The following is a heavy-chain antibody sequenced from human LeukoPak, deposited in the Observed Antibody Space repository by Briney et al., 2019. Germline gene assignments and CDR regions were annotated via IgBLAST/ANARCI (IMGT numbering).Heavy chain of an antibody. V-gene: IGHV3-23*01. D-gene: IGHD5-24*01. Sequence: GGSLRLSCAASGFTFSDFAMSWVRQAPGKGLEWVSTIGGTGGDTNYADSVKGRFTISRDNSKNTLYLQMNSLRAEDTAVYYCAKDEIPRHKVYDAFDIWGQGTKVTVSS. J-gene: IGHJ3*02. CDR3: AKDEIPRHKVYDAFDI. CDR2: IGGTGGDT. CDR1: GFTFSDFA.